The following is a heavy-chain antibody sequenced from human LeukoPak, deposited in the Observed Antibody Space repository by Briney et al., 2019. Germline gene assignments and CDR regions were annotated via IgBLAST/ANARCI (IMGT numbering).Heavy chain of an antibody. CDR3: ARGGPLSGYSSLDP. Sequence: GRSLRLSCAASGFTFSSYGMHWVRKAPGKGLEWVAVIWYDGSNKYYADSVKGRFTISRDNSKNTLYLQMNSLRAEDTAVYYCARGGPLSGYSSLDPWGQGTLVTVSS. J-gene: IGHJ5*02. V-gene: IGHV3-33*01. CDR2: IWYDGSNK. CDR1: GFTFSSYG. D-gene: IGHD5-18*01.